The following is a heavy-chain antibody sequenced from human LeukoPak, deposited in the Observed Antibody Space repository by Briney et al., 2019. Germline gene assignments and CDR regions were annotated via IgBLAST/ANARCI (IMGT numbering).Heavy chain of an antibody. CDR1: GFTFSSYA. V-gene: IGHV3-30-3*01. CDR2: ISYDGSNK. D-gene: IGHD6-13*01. CDR3: ARDLRIAAAGYYYYGMDV. Sequence: PGGSLRLSCAASGFTFSSYAMHWVRQAPGKGLEWVAVISYDGSNKYYADSVKGRFTISRDNSKNTLYLQMNSLRAEDTAVYYCARDLRIAAAGYYYYGMDVWGQGTTVTVSS. J-gene: IGHJ6*02.